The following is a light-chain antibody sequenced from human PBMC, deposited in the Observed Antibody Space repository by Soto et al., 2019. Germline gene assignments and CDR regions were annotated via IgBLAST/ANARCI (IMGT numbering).Light chain of an antibody. CDR3: QQYGGSPQT. CDR1: QTIISNH. J-gene: IGKJ1*01. Sequence: FTQSPATVSVSPGERATLSCRVGQTIISNHLAWYQQKPGQAPRLLIYDASSRATGIPDRFRGGGSGTDFTLTISRLEPEDFAVYFCQQYGGSPQTFGQGTKVDIK. CDR2: DAS. V-gene: IGKV3-20*01.